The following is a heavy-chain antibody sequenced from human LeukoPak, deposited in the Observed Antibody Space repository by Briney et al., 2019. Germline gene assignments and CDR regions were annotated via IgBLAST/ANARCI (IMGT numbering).Heavy chain of an antibody. CDR3: ARDPYSGNYGPYYYYYMDV. CDR2: ITRNSNYI. D-gene: IGHD3-3*01. Sequence: GGSLRLSCAASGFTFSNYWINWVRQAPGKGLEWISSITRNSNYIYYADSVKGRFTISRDNGKSSLFLQMDSLRAEDTAIYFCARDPYSGNYGPYYYYYMDVWGKGTTVTVSS. CDR1: GFTFSNYW. V-gene: IGHV3-21*01. J-gene: IGHJ6*03.